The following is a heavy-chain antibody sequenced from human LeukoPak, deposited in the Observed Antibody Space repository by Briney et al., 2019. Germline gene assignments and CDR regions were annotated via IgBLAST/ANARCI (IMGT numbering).Heavy chain of an antibody. CDR3: ARGTVVGPHFDY. V-gene: IGHV3-23*01. CDR2: ISGSGGST. Sequence: PGGSLRLSCAASEFTFRNYAMNWVRQAPGKGLEWVSGISGSGGSTNYADSVKGRLTISRDNSKNTLYLQMNSLRAEDTAVYYCARGTVVGPHFDYWGQGTLVTVSS. CDR1: EFTFRNYA. D-gene: IGHD2-15*01. J-gene: IGHJ4*02.